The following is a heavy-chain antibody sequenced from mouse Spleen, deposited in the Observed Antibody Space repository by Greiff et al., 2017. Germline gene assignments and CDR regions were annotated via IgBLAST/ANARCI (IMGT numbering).Heavy chain of an antibody. CDR1: GYSITSGYY. V-gene: IGHV3-6*01. Sequence: ESGPGLVKPSQSLSLTCSVTGYSITSGYYWNWIRQFPGNKLEWMGYISYDGSNNYNPSLKNRISITRDTSKNQFFLKLNSVTTEDTATYYCARDGYPDYFDYWGQGTTLTVSS. D-gene: IGHD2-2*01. CDR3: ARDGYPDYFDY. J-gene: IGHJ2*01. CDR2: ISYDGSN.